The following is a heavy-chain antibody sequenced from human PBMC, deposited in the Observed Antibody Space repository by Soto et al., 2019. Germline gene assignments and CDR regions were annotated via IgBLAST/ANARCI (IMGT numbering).Heavy chain of an antibody. CDR3: ARVLETVTTGYYYYYMDV. Sequence: QVQLVQSGAEVKKPGSSVKVSCKASGGTFSSYTISWVRQAPVQGLEWMGRIIPILGIANYAQKCQGRVTITADKSTSTAYMELSSLRSEDTAVYYCARVLETVTTGYYYYYMDVWGKGTTVTVSS. CDR2: IIPILGIA. D-gene: IGHD4-4*01. J-gene: IGHJ6*03. V-gene: IGHV1-69*02. CDR1: GGTFSSYT.